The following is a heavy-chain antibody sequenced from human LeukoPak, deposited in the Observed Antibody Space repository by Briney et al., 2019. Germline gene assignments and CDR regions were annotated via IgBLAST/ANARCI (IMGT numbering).Heavy chain of an antibody. V-gene: IGHV4-59*01. D-gene: IGHD6-6*01. Sequence: PSETLSLTCSVSGDSISRYFWAWIRQPPGKGLEWIGYIYYSGSTNYNPSLKSRVTISVDTSKNQFSLKLSSVTAADTAVYYCASSSIAARGAFDYWGQGTLVTVSS. CDR1: GDSISRYF. CDR3: ASSSIAARGAFDY. J-gene: IGHJ4*02. CDR2: IYYSGST.